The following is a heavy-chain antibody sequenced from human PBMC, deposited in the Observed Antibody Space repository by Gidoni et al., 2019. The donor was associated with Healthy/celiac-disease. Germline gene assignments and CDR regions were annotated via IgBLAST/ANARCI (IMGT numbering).Heavy chain of an antibody. J-gene: IGHJ4*02. CDR1: VGSFSGYY. V-gene: IGHV4-34*01. CDR2: INHSGST. CDR3: ARGLRSPIVGATIFDY. D-gene: IGHD1-26*01. Sequence: HVQLQQWGAGLLKPSQTLSLTCAVCVGSFSGYYWSWIRQPPGKGLEWIGEINHSGSTNYNPSLKSRVTISVDTSKNQFALKLSSVTAADTAVYYCARGLRSPIVGATIFDYWGQGTLVTVSS.